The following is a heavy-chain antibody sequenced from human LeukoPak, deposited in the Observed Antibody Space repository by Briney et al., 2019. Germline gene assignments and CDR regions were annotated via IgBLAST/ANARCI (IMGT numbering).Heavy chain of an antibody. CDR3: ARGLTIFDPNWFDP. Sequence: GASVRVSCKASGYTFTGYYMHWVRQAPGQGLEWMGWINPNSGGTNYSQKFQGGVTMTRDTSISTAYMELSRLTSDDTAVYYCARGLTIFDPNWFDPWGQGTLVAVSS. J-gene: IGHJ5*02. CDR2: INPNSGGT. D-gene: IGHD3-3*01. V-gene: IGHV1-2*02. CDR1: GYTFTGYY.